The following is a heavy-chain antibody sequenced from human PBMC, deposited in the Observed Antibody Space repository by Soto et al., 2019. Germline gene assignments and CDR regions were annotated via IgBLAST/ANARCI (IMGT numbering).Heavy chain of an antibody. J-gene: IGHJ6*02. CDR1: GGTFSSYA. V-gene: IGHV1-69*13. CDR3: ARDDHDYGDAAGHYYYGMDV. Sequence: GASVKVSCKASGGTFSSYAISWVRQAPGQGLEWMGGIIPIFGTANYAQKFQGRVTITADESTSTAYMELSSLRSEDTAVYYCARDDHDYGDAAGHYYYGMDVWGQGTTVTVSS. D-gene: IGHD4-17*01. CDR2: IIPIFGTA.